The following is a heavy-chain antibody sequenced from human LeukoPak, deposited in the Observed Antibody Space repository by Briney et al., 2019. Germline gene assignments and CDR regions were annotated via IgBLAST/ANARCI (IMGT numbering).Heavy chain of an antibody. Sequence: GGSLRLSCAASGFTFNTYSMNWVRQAPGRGLEWVSAISGSGGSTYYADSVKGRFTISRDNSKNTLYLQMNSLRAEDTAVYYCAKVGVTRATFDYWGQGTLVTVSS. CDR3: AKVGVTRATFDY. D-gene: IGHD3-3*01. J-gene: IGHJ4*02. CDR2: ISGSGGST. V-gene: IGHV3-23*01. CDR1: GFTFNTYS.